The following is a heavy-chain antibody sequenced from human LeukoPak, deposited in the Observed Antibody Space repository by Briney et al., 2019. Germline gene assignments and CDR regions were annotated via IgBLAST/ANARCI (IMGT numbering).Heavy chain of an antibody. Sequence: SETLSLTCTVSGGSISSYYWSWIRQPPGKGLEWIGYIYYSGSTNYNPSLKSRVTISVDTSKNQFSLNLSSVTAADTAVYYCARATYGGNYYFDYWGQGTLVTVSA. CDR2: IYYSGST. J-gene: IGHJ4*02. CDR1: GGSISSYY. D-gene: IGHD2-21*01. CDR3: ARATYGGNYYFDY. V-gene: IGHV4-59*01.